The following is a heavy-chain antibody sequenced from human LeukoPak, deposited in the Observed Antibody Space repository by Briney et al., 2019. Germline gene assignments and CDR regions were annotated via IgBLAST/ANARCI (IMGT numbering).Heavy chain of an antibody. Sequence: PGGSLRLSCAASGIIFRSYAMSWVRQARGKGLEWVSAINGDGSSTYYADSVKGRFTISRDNSNNTLFLQMNSLRVEDTAVYYCAKWGAQSGSYRVVDSWGRGTLGTVSS. CDR3: AKWGAQSGSYRVVDS. V-gene: IGHV3-23*01. CDR1: GIIFRSYA. CDR2: INGDGSST. D-gene: IGHD3-10*01. J-gene: IGHJ4*02.